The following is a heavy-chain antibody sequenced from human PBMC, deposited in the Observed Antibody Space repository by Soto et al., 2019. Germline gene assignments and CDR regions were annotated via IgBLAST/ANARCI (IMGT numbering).Heavy chain of an antibody. V-gene: IGHV1-46*01. D-gene: IGHD1-26*01. CDR2: INPSGGST. CDR3: ARDREWELPDY. J-gene: IGHJ4*02. Sequence: QVQLVQSGAEVKKPGASVKVSCKASGYTFTSYYMHWVRQAPGQGLEWMGIINPSGGSTSYAQKFQGRVTMTRDTSTCTVYMELSSLRSEDTAVYYCARDREWELPDYWGQGTLVTVSS. CDR1: GYTFTSYY.